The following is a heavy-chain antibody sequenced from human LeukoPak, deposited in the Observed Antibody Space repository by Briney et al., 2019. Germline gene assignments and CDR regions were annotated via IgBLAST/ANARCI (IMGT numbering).Heavy chain of an antibody. V-gene: IGHV3-7*01. CDR2: IKQDGSEK. J-gene: IGHJ6*03. Sequence: GGSLRLSCAASGFTFSSYWMSWVRQAPGKGLEWVANIKQDGSEKYYVDSVKGRFTISRDNAKNSLYLQMNSLRAEDTAVYYCARDRAVAGRSPAYYYYYMDVWGKGTTVTVSS. CDR3: ARDRAVAGRSPAYYYYYMDV. D-gene: IGHD6-19*01. CDR1: GFTFSSYW.